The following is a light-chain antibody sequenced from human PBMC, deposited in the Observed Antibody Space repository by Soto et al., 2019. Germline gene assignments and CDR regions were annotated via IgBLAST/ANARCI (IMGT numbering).Light chain of an antibody. Sequence: QSVLTQPPSVSAAPGQQVSISCSGTSSNIGKNSVSWYLHLPGIAPKLLIYDNNKRPPGMPARFSGSKSGSSATLAITGLQTGDEADYYCGVWDSSLTAVVFGAGTKVTVL. CDR1: SSNIGKNS. CDR2: DNN. V-gene: IGLV1-51*01. J-gene: IGLJ3*02. CDR3: GVWDSSLTAVV.